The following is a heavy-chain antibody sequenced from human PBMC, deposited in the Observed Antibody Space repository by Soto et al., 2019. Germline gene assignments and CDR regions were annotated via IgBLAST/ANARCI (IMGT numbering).Heavy chain of an antibody. V-gene: IGHV3-23*01. CDR3: AKDPVSLYYFDY. CDR2: ITGSGGST. J-gene: IGHJ4*02. Sequence: PGGSLRLSCVASGFTLSTYAMSWVRQAPGKGLEWVSGITGSGGSTYYADPVKGRFTISRDNSKSTVSLHMNSLRAEDTAVYYCAKDPVSLYYFDYWGQVTLVTVSS. CDR1: GFTLSTYA.